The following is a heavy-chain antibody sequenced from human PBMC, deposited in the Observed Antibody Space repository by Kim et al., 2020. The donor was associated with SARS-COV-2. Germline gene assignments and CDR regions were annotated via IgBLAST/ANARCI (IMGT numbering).Heavy chain of an antibody. CDR2: ISPYNGDT. J-gene: IGHJ4*02. CDR1: GYTFSHYG. CDR3: VIHDGRFLIAY. D-gene: IGHD1-26*01. Sequence: ASVKVTCKTSGYTFSHYGIDWVRQAPGQGLEWMGWISPYNGDTKFTQKFQGRVTLTTDTSTSTAYMELRSLRSDDTAIYYCVIHDGRFLIAYWGQGTLVTVSS. V-gene: IGHV1-18*01.